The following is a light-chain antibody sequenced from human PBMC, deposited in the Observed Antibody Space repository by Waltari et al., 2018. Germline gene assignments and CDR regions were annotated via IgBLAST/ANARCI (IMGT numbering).Light chain of an antibody. Sequence: EIVLTQSPGTLALSPGERATLSCRASQSVGRALAWYQQKHGQAPRLLIYDTATGATGIPDRFSGSGSGTVFSLTISRVEPEDFAVYYCQMYVRLPVTFGQGTKVEVK. V-gene: IGKV3-20*01. CDR3: QMYVRLPVT. CDR2: DTA. J-gene: IGKJ1*01. CDR1: QSVGRA.